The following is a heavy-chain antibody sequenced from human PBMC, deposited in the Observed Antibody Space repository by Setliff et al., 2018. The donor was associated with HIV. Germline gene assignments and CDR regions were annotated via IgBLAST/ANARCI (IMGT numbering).Heavy chain of an antibody. D-gene: IGHD2-2*01. CDR1: GGSMSSQY. V-gene: IGHV4-59*11. CDR3: VRDGGSTSWNFLYYYGMDV. CDR2: IYYSGST. Sequence: SETLSLTCTVSGGSMSSQYWSWIRQPPGKGLEWIGSIYYSGSTNYIPSLKSRVTISVDTSKNQFSLKLSSVTAADTAVYYCVRDGGSTSWNFLYYYGMDVWGQGTTVTVSS. J-gene: IGHJ6*02.